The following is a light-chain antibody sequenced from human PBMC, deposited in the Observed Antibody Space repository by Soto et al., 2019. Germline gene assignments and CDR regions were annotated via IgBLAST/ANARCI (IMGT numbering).Light chain of an antibody. Sequence: IVMTQTPLSLSVTLGQPASISCKSSQSLLPSDGKTYLYWYLQKPGQPPQLLIYEVSNRFSGVADRFSGSGSGTDFTLKSNPVEAEDGGVYSRKESKQLSLTFGGGTKVEI. CDR2: EVS. CDR1: QSLLPSDGKTY. J-gene: IGKJ4*01. V-gene: IGKV2D-29*01. CDR3: KESKQLSLT.